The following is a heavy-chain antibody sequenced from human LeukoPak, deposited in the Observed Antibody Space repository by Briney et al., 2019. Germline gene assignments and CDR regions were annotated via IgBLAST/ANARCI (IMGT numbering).Heavy chain of an antibody. CDR2: INHSGST. V-gene: IGHV4-34*01. CDR1: GGSFSGYY. Sequence: SETLSLTCAVYGGSFSGYYWSWIRQPPGKGLEWIGEINHSGSTNYNPSLKSRVTISVDTSKNQFSLKLSSVTAADTAVYYCARRRSSGWNYYYYMDVWGKGTTVTISS. CDR3: ARRRSSGWNYYYYMDV. D-gene: IGHD6-19*01. J-gene: IGHJ6*03.